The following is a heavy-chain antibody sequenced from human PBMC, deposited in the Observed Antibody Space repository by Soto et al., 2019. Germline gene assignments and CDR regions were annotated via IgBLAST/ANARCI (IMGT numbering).Heavy chain of an antibody. D-gene: IGHD6-19*01. V-gene: IGHV3-23*01. J-gene: IGHJ4*02. CDR1: GFTFSSYA. Sequence: EVQLLESGGGLVQPGGSLRLSCAASGFTFSSYAMSWVRQAPGKGLEWVSAISGSGGSTYYADSVKGRFTISRDNSKNTLYLQMNSLRAEDTAVYYCAKKGGSGWYMGVPFDYWGQGTLVTVSS. CDR3: AKKGGSGWYMGVPFDY. CDR2: ISGSGGST.